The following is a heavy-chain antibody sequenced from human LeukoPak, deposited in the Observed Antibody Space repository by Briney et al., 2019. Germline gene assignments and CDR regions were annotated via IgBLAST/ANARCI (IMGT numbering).Heavy chain of an antibody. J-gene: IGHJ3*01. CDR2: IRGSGSGT. D-gene: IGHD4-17*01. V-gene: IGHV3-23*01. CDR1: GFTFSSYA. CDR3: AKDPNGDYVGAFDF. Sequence: GGSLRLSCAASGFTFSSYAMTWVRQAPGKGLEWVSSIRGSGSGTDYADSVEGRFTTSRDNSKNTLYLQMNRLRAEDTAVYYCAKDPNGDYVGAFDFWGQGTMVTVSS.